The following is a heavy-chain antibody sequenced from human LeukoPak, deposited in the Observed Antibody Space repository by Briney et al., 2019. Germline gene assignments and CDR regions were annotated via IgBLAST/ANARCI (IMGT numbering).Heavy chain of an antibody. CDR3: ARVTPLRYNWNVDGYYYYGMAV. J-gene: IGHJ6*02. Sequence: PSETLSLTCAADGGSFSGYYWSWIRQPPGKGLEWSWEINHSGSTNYNPSLKSRVTISVDTSNNQFSLKLSSLTAADTAVYYCARVTPLRYNWNVDGYYYYGMAVWGQGTTVTVSS. D-gene: IGHD1-1*01. CDR1: GGSFSGYY. V-gene: IGHV4-34*01. CDR2: INHSGST.